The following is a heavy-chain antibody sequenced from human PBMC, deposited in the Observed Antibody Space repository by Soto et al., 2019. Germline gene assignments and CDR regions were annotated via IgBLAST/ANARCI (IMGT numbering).Heavy chain of an antibody. J-gene: IGHJ4*02. D-gene: IGHD6-13*01. CDR3: AASAGEQLVPTNFDY. CDR2: IYYSGST. Sequence: PSETLSLTCTVSGGSISSGGYYWSWIRQHPGKGLEWIGYIYYSGSTYYNPSLKSRVTISVDTSKNQFSLKLSSVTAADTAVYYCAASAGEQLVPTNFDYWGRGTLVTVSS. CDR1: GGSISSGGYY. V-gene: IGHV4-31*03.